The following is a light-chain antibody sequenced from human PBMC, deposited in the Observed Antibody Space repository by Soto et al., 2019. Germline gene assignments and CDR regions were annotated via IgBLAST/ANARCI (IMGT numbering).Light chain of an antibody. CDR1: QSVSRSY. J-gene: IGKJ1*01. CDR2: GAS. V-gene: IGKV3D-15*01. Sequence: DIVMTQSPGTLSLSPGERATLSCRASQSVSRSYLARYQQKPGQAPRLLIYGASSRATGIPDRFSGSGSGTEFTLTISGLQSEDFAVYYCQQYNNWPPWTFGQGTKVDIK. CDR3: QQYNNWPPWT.